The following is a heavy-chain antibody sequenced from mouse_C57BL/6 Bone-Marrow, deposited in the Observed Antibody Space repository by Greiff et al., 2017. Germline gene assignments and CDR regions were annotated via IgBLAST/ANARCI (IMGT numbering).Heavy chain of an antibody. CDR2: IDPSDSYT. J-gene: IGHJ4*01. D-gene: IGHD1-1*01. CDR1: GYTFTSYW. Sequence: QVQLQQPGAELVMPGASVKLSCKASGYTFTSYWMHWVKQRPGQGLEWIGEIDPSDSYTNYNQKFKGKSTLTVDKSSSTAYMQLSSLTSEDSAVYYCARVNYYYGSSYVPHYYAIDYWGQGTSVTVSS. CDR3: ARVNYYYGSSYVPHYYAIDY. V-gene: IGHV1-69*01.